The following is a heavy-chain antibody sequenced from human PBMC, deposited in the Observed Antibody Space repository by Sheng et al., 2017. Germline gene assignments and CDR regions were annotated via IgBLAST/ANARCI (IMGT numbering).Heavy chain of an antibody. CDR1: GYSISSGYY. CDR3: ARGPRYSGAYFDY. Sequence: QVQLQESGPGLVKPSETLSLTCTVSGYSISSGYYWGWIWQPPGKGLEWIGSIYHTGSTYYNPSLKSRVTISLDTSKNQFSLRLSSVTAADTAMYYCARGPRYSGAYFDYWGQGT. V-gene: IGHV4-38-2*02. J-gene: IGHJ4*02. CDR2: IYHTGST. D-gene: IGHD1-26*01.